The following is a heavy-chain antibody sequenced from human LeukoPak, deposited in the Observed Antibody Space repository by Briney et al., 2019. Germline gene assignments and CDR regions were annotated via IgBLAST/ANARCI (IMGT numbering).Heavy chain of an antibody. Sequence: GWSLRLSCAASGFTFSGYDMHWVRQTTGKGLEWVSGIGIPGDTYYPGSVKGRFTISRENVKNSFYLQMNSLRVEDTAVYYCVRAHVAAGLALDLWGQGTMVTVSS. J-gene: IGHJ3*01. CDR1: GFTFSGYD. D-gene: IGHD6-25*01. CDR2: IGIPGDT. V-gene: IGHV3-13*01. CDR3: VRAHVAAGLALDL.